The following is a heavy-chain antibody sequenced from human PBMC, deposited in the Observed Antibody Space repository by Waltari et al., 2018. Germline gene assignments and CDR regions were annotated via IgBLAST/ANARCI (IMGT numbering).Heavy chain of an antibody. V-gene: IGHV4-31*03. CDR1: GGSISSGGYY. CDR3: ARDNGDSSVDY. CDR2: IYYSGTT. J-gene: IGHJ4*02. Sequence: QVQLQESGPGLVQPSQTLSLTCTVSGGSISSGGYYWSWIRQHPGKGLEWMGYIYYSGTTYYNPSLKSRITISVDTSKNLFSLKLSSVTSSDTAVYYCARDNGDSSVDYWGQGTLVTVSS. D-gene: IGHD3-22*01.